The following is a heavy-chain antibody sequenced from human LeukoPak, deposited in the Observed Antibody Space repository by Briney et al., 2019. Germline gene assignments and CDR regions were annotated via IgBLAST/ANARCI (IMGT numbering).Heavy chain of an antibody. V-gene: IGHV3-7*03. D-gene: IGHD3-16*01. Sequence: GGSLRLSCAASGLTFSNFWMDWVRQAPGKGLEWVANIKQDGSEKNYVDSVKGRFIISRDNAKNSLYLQMNTLRADDTAVYYCARDGFGTGSNWGQGTLVTVSS. CDR3: ARDGFGTGSN. J-gene: IGHJ4*02. CDR1: GLTFSNFW. CDR2: IKQDGSEK.